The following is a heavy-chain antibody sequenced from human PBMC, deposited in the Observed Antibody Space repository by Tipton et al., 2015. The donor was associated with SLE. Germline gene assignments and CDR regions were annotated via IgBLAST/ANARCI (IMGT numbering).Heavy chain of an antibody. CDR2: IYYSGST. D-gene: IGHD6-19*01. V-gene: IGHV4-31*03. Sequence: TLSLTCTVSGGSISSGGYYWSWIRQHPGKGLEWIGYIYYSGSTYYNPSLKSRDTISVDTSKNQFSLKLSSVTAADTAVYYCARRNGYSSGWVDYWGQGTLVTVSS. CDR3: ARRNGYSSGWVDY. J-gene: IGHJ4*02. CDR1: GGSISSGGYY.